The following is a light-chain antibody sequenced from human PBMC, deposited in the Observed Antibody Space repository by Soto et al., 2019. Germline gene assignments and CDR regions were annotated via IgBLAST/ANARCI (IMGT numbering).Light chain of an antibody. CDR3: QQYGSSLT. V-gene: IGKV3-20*01. CDR2: GAS. CDR1: QSIIHW. Sequence: TPSPATLSASVGDSVTIACRASQSIIHWLAWYQQKPGQAPRLLIYGASSRATGIPDRFSGSGSGTDFTLTISRLEPEDFAVYYCQQYGSSLTFGGGTKVDI. J-gene: IGKJ4*01.